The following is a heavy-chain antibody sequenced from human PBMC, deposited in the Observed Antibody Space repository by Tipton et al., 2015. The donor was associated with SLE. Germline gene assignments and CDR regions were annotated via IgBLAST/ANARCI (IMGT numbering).Heavy chain of an antibody. D-gene: IGHD2-15*01. Sequence: TLSLTCIVSGGSITSSSYYWDWIRQSPGKGLEWIGYISYSETTNYNPSLKSRVTISVDTSKNQFSLKLRSVTAADTAVYYCAGAWQGYCSGGTCYVLDYWGQGTLVTVSS. CDR2: ISYSETT. V-gene: IGHV4-61*05. J-gene: IGHJ4*02. CDR1: GGSITSSSYY. CDR3: AGAWQGYCSGGTCYVLDY.